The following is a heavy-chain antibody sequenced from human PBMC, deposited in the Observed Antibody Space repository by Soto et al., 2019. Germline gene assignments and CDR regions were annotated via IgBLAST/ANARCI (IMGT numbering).Heavy chain of an antibody. V-gene: IGHV4-34*01. D-gene: IGHD3-3*01. Sequence: PSETLSLTCAVYGGSFSGYYWSWIRQPPGKGLEWIGEINHSGSTNYNPSLKSRVTISVDTPKNQFSLKLSSVTAADTAVYYCARAHGKYYDFWSGYFERVNYFDYWGQGTLVTVSS. J-gene: IGHJ4*02. CDR2: INHSGST. CDR3: ARAHGKYYDFWSGYFERVNYFDY. CDR1: GGSFSGYY.